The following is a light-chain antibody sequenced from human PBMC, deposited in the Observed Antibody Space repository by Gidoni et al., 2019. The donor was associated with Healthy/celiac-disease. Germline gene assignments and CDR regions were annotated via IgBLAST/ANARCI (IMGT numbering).Light chain of an antibody. V-gene: IGKV3-20*01. Sequence: IVLTQSPGTLSLSPGERATLSCRASQSVSSRYLGWYQQKPGQAPRLLIYGASSRATGIPDRFSGSGSGTDFTLTISRLEPEDFAVYYCQQYGSSPLTFGQGTKVEIK. CDR2: GAS. CDR1: QSVSSRY. J-gene: IGKJ1*01. CDR3: QQYGSSPLT.